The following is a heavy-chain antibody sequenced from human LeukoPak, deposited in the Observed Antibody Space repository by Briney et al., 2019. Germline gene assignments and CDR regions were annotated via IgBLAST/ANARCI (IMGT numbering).Heavy chain of an antibody. CDR1: GLTFSNYA. Sequence: GGSLRLSCAASGLTFSNYAMSWVRQAPGKGLEWVSVISGSDNSAYYADSVKGRFTISRDNSKSTLFLQMYTLRAEDTAVYYCANFLDVQRFDPWGQGTLVTVSS. CDR3: ANFLDVQRFDP. V-gene: IGHV3-23*01. D-gene: IGHD3-3*01. J-gene: IGHJ5*02. CDR2: ISGSDNSA.